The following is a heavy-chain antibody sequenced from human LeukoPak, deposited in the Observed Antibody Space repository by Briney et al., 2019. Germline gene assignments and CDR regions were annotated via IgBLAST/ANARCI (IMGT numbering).Heavy chain of an antibody. Sequence: ASVEVSCKASGYTFTSYFMHWVRQAPGQGLEWMGKINPSGGSINYAQKFQGRVTMTRDTSTRTIYLELSSLRSEDTAVYYCARDWGGHDSDYWGQGTLVTVSS. CDR2: INPSGGSI. CDR1: GYTFTSYF. J-gene: IGHJ4*02. CDR3: ARDWGGHDSDY. D-gene: IGHD5-12*01. V-gene: IGHV1-46*01.